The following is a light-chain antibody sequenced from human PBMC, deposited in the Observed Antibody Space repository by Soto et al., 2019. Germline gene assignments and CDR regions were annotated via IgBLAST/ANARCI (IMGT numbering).Light chain of an antibody. V-gene: IGLV4-69*01. CDR3: QTWGTGIHV. J-gene: IGLJ1*01. CDR2: LNSXXXX. CDR1: SGHSSYA. Sequence: QLVLTQSPSASASLGASVKLTCTLSSGHSSYAIAWHQQQPEKGPRYLMKLNSXXXXXXXXXXXXXFSGSSSGAERYLIIXSLQSEXXXDYYCQTWGTGIHVFGTGTKVTVL.